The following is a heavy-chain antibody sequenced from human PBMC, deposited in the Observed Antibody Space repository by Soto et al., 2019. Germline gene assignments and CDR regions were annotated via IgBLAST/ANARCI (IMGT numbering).Heavy chain of an antibody. CDR2: ISYDGSYK. CDR1: GFTFSSYG. D-gene: IGHD5-12*01. V-gene: IGHV3-30*18. J-gene: IGHJ4*02. CDR3: AKEGSVVATTPDFDY. Sequence: QVQLVESGGGVVQPGRSLRLSCAAPGFTFSSYGMHWVRQAPGKGLEWVAVISYDGSYKYYADSMKGRVTISRDNSKNTLYVQMNSLRAEDTAVYYCAKEGSVVATTPDFDYWGQGTLVTVSS.